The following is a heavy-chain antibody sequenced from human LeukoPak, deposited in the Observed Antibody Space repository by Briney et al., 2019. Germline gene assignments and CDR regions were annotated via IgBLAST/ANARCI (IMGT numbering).Heavy chain of an antibody. V-gene: IGHV4-59*01. J-gene: IGHJ6*03. CDR2: IYYSGST. Sequence: SETLSLTCTVSGGSISSYYWSWIRQPPGKGLERIGYIYYSGSTNYNPSLKSRVTISVDTSKNQFSLKLSSVTAADTAVYYCAGQLVGYYYYYYMDVWGKGTTVTVSS. CDR1: GGSISSYY. D-gene: IGHD6-13*01. CDR3: AGQLVGYYYYYYMDV.